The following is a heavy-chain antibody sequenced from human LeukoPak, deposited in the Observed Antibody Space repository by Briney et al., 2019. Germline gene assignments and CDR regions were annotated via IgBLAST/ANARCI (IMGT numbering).Heavy chain of an antibody. Sequence: GGSLRLSCAASGFTVSSNYMSWVRQAPGKGLEWVSVIYSGGSTYYADSVKGRFTISRDNSKNTLYLQMNSLRAEDTAVYYCARDSLHCSGGSCYLFGFDYWGQGTLVTVSS. CDR3: ARDSLHCSGGSCYLFGFDY. J-gene: IGHJ4*02. CDR2: IYSGGST. CDR1: GFTVSSNY. V-gene: IGHV3-66*01. D-gene: IGHD2-15*01.